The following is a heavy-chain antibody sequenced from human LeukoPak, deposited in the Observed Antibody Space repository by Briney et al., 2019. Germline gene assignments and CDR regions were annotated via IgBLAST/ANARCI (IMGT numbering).Heavy chain of an antibody. CDR3: LVTTRSRGSDY. V-gene: IGHV3-7*01. CDR2: IRQDGSVQ. Sequence: PGGSLRLSCAASGFTFSSYWMSWVRQAPGKGLEWVANIRQDGSVQNYVDSVKGRFTISRDNPKNSVYLQVSSLRAEDTAVYYCLVTTRSRGSDYWGQGTLVTVSS. D-gene: IGHD1/OR15-1a*01. CDR1: GFTFSSYW. J-gene: IGHJ4*02.